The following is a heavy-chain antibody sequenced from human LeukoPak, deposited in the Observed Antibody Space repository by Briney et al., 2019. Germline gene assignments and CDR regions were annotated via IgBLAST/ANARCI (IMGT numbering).Heavy chain of an antibody. CDR2: IIGTSEM. CDR3: TRAIIVALGTGPFDI. J-gene: IGHJ3*02. CDR1: GFSFSSYT. Sequence: GGSMRLSCAASGFSFSSYTMNWVRLAPGRGLEWVSSIIGTSEMHYADSVKGRFTVSRDNDKNSLFLQLYSLSVEDTAVYYCTRAIIVALGTGPFDIWGQGTVFTVSS. D-gene: IGHD6-13*01. V-gene: IGHV3-21*06.